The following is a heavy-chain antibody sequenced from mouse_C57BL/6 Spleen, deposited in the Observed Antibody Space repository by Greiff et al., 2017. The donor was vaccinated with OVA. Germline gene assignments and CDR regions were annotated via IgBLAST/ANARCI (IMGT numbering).Heavy chain of an antibody. CDR2: IYPGDGDT. D-gene: IGHD2-3*01. Sequence: QVQLKQSGAELVKPGASVKISCEASGYAFSSYWMNWVTQRPGKGLEWIGQIYPGDGDTNYNGKFKGKATLTADKSSSTAYMQLSSLTSEDSAVYFCARDGDPYFDYWGQGTTLTVSS. CDR3: ARDGDPYFDY. J-gene: IGHJ2*01. CDR1: GYAFSSYW. V-gene: IGHV1-80*01.